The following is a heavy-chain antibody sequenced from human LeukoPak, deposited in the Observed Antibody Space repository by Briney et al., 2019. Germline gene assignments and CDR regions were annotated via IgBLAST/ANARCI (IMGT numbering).Heavy chain of an antibody. D-gene: IGHD3-10*01. J-gene: IGHJ5*02. V-gene: IGHV3-7*01. CDR2: IKQDGSEK. CDR1: GFTFSRYW. Sequence: GGSLRLSCAASGFTFSRYWMTWVRQAPGKGLEWVANIKQDGSEKYYVDSVKGRFTISRDIAKNSLYLQMNSLRAEDTAIYYCASGSLWSPNWFDPWGQGTLVTVSS. CDR3: ASGSLWSPNWFDP.